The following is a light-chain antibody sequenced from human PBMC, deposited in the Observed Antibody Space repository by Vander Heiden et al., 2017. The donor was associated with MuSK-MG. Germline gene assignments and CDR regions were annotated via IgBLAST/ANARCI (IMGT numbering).Light chain of an antibody. CDR2: KAS. CDR1: QSISSW. Sequence: IQITQSPSTLSASVGDRVTITCRASQSISSWLAWYQQKPGKAPKLLIYKASSLESGVPSRFSGSGSGTEFTLTISSLQPDDFATYSCQHYNSYPYTFGQGTKLEIK. J-gene: IGKJ2*01. V-gene: IGKV1-5*03. CDR3: QHYNSYPYT.